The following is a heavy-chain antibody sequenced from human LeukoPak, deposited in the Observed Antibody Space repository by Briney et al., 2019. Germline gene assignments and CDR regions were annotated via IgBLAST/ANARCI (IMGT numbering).Heavy chain of an antibody. CDR1: GYTFTGSY. J-gene: IGHJ4*02. CDR2: INPNGGGT. V-gene: IGHV1-2*02. Sequence: GASVKVSCKASGYTFTGSYMHWVRQAPGEGLEWMGWINPNGGGTTYAQNFQGRVIMTRDTSISTAYMELSRLTSDDTAVYYCARAANFHYFDYHSDYWGQGTLVTVSS. D-gene: IGHD4-17*01. CDR3: ARAANFHYFDYHSDY.